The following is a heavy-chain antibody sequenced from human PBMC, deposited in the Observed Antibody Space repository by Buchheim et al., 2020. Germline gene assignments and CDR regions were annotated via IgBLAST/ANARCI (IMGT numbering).Heavy chain of an antibody. CDR3: AKGEYYDSSGYYAFDY. CDR2: ISYDGSNK. J-gene: IGHJ4*02. CDR1: GFTFSSYG. V-gene: IGHV3-30*18. Sequence: QVQLVESGGGVVQPGRSLRLSCAASGFTFSSYGMHWVRQAPGKGLEWVAGISYDGSNKYYADSVKGRFTIYRDNSKNTLYLQMNSLRAEDTAVYYCAKGEYYDSSGYYAFDYWGQGTL. D-gene: IGHD3-22*01.